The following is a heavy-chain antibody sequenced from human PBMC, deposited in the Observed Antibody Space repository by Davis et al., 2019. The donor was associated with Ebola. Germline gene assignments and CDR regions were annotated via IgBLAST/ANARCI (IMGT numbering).Heavy chain of an antibody. CDR1: GYTFTSHA. CDR3: ARVFGEIVATNFDF. Sequence: AASVKVSCKASGYTFTSHAISWVRQAPGQGLEWMGWISAYNVNTNYAQKPQGRVTMTTDTSTSTAYLELRSLRSDDTAVYYCARVFGEIVATNFDFWGQGTLVTVSS. D-gene: IGHD5-12*01. CDR2: ISAYNVNT. V-gene: IGHV1-18*01. J-gene: IGHJ4*02.